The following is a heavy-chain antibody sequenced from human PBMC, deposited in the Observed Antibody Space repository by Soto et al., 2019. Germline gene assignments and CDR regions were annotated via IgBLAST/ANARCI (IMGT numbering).Heavy chain of an antibody. CDR3: ARDSSSWYPAAEYFQH. CDR2: LIPLFRTP. Sequence: GASVKVSCKASGGTFSSSAFSWVRQAPGQGLEWMGGLIPLFRTPDYAQKFQGRVTITADKSTSTAYMELSSLRSEDTAVYYCARDSSSWYPAAEYFQHWGQGTLVTVSS. J-gene: IGHJ1*01. V-gene: IGHV1-69*06. CDR1: GGTFSSSA. D-gene: IGHD6-13*01.